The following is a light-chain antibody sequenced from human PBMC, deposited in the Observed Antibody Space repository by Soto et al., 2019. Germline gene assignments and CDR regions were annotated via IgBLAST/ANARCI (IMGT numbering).Light chain of an antibody. CDR2: DVS. CDR1: SSDVGGYNL. Sequence: QSVLTQPRSVSGSPGQSVTISCTGTSSDVGGYNLVSWYQQHPGKAPKLMIYDVSKRPSGVPDRFSGSKSGTTASLTISGLQAEDEADYYCYSYAGSYTFYVFGTGTKLTVL. CDR3: YSYAGSYTFYV. V-gene: IGLV2-11*01. J-gene: IGLJ1*01.